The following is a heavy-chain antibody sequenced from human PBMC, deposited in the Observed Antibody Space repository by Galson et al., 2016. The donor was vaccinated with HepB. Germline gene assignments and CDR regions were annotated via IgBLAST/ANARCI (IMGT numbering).Heavy chain of an antibody. CDR2: IWYDGSNK. CDR1: GFTFSSYG. Sequence: SLRLSCAASGFTFSSYGMHWVRQAPGKGLEWVAVIWYDGSNKYYADSVKGRFTISRDNSKNTLYLQMNSLRAEDTAVYYCARDLPPYPPVPDYWGQGTLVTVSS. J-gene: IGHJ4*02. V-gene: IGHV3-33*01. CDR3: ARDLPPYPPVPDY.